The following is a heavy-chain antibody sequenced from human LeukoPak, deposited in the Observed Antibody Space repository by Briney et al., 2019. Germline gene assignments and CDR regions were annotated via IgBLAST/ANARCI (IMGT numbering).Heavy chain of an antibody. Sequence: GGSLRLSCTTSGLTFGDNAMSWVRQAPGKGLEWVGFIRNKGNGGTTEYAASVKGRFTISRDDSESITYLQMSSLRTEDTAVYYCTTGSYHESSGYRFDYWGQGTLVTVSS. V-gene: IGHV3-49*04. CDR3: TTGSYHESSGYRFDY. J-gene: IGHJ4*02. CDR2: IRNKGNGGTT. CDR1: GLTFGDNA. D-gene: IGHD3-22*01.